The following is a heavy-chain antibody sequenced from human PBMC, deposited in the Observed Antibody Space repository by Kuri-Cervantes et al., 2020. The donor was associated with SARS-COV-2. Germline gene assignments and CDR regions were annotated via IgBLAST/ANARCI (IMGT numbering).Heavy chain of an antibody. J-gene: IGHJ5*02. D-gene: IGHD2-2*01. Sequence: ALVKVSCKASGYTFTSYYMHWVRQAPGQGLEWMGIINPSGGSTSYAQKFQGRVTMTRDTSTSTVYMELSSLRSEDTAVYYCARDPNVNAHATEGYWFEPWGQGTLVTVSS. V-gene: IGHV1-46*01. CDR2: INPSGGST. CDR3: ARDPNVNAHATEGYWFEP. CDR1: GYTFTSYY.